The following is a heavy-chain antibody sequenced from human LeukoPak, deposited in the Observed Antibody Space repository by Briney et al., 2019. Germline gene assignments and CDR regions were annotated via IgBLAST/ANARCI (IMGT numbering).Heavy chain of an antibody. CDR3: ARGFKSYYDFWSGYYDWFDP. J-gene: IGHJ5*02. CDR2: VYHSGST. D-gene: IGHD3-3*01. V-gene: IGHV4-4*02. CDR1: GDSISSSNW. Sequence: PSGTLSLTCAVSGDSISSSNWWSWVRQPPGKGLGWLGEVYHSGSTNYNPSLKSRVTISVDTSKNQFSLKLSSVTAADTAVYYCARGFKSYYDFWSGYYDWFDPWGQGTLVTVSS.